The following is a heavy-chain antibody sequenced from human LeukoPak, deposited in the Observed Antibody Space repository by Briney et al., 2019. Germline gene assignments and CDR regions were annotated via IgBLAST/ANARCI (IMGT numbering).Heavy chain of an antibody. CDR3: AKDVTYYYGSGNAFDI. D-gene: IGHD3-10*01. V-gene: IGHV3-23*01. J-gene: IGHJ3*02. CDR1: GFTFSSYG. CDR2: ISGSGGST. Sequence: HPGGSLRLSCAASGFTFSSYGVSWVRQAPGKGLEWVSAISGSGGSTYYADSVKGRFTISRDNSKNTLYLQMNSLRAEDTAVYYCAKDVTYYYGSGNAFDIWGQGTMVTVSS.